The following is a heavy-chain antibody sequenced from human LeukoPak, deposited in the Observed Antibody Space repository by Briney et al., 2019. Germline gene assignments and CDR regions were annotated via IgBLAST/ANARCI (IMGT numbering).Heavy chain of an antibody. D-gene: IGHD3-10*01. V-gene: IGHV3-23*01. CDR3: ARSYGSGTPGKYGMDV. J-gene: IGHJ6*04. Sequence: GGSLRLSCAASGFTFSSYAMSWVRQAPGKGLELVSAISGSGGSTYYADSVKGRFTISRDNSKNTLYLQMNSLRAEDTAVYYCARSYGSGTPGKYGMDVWGKGTTVTVSS. CDR1: GFTFSSYA. CDR2: ISGSGGST.